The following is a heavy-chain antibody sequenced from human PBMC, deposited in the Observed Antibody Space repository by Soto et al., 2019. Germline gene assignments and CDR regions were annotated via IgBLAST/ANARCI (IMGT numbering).Heavy chain of an antibody. V-gene: IGHV4-34*01. CDR2: INHSGST. J-gene: IGHJ6*03. CDR1: GGSFSGYY. Sequence: SETLSLTCAVYGGSFSGYYWSWIRQPLGKGLEWIGEINHSGSTNYNPSLKSRVTISVDTSKNQFSLKLSSVTAADTAVYYCARHVWFGELDYYYYMDVWGKGTTVTVSS. D-gene: IGHD3-10*01. CDR3: ARHVWFGELDYYYYMDV.